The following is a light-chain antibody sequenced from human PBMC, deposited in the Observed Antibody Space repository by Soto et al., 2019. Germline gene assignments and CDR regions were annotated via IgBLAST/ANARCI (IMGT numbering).Light chain of an antibody. CDR1: SNDVGRYNL. V-gene: IGLV2-14*02. Sequence: QSVLTQPASVSGSPEQSITISCTGTSNDVGRYNLVSWYQQHPGKAPKVMIYEATKRPSGVSNRFSGSKSGTAATLGITGLQTGDEADYYCGTWDSSLRAVVFGGGTKVTVL. CDR2: EAT. J-gene: IGLJ2*01. CDR3: GTWDSSLRAVV.